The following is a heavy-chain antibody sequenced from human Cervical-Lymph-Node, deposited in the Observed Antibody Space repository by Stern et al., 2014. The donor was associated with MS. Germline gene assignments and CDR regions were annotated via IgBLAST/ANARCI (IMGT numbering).Heavy chain of an antibody. CDR2: ITNDGRTT. CDR3: ARDALGASASRFLDH. V-gene: IGHV3-11*01. Sequence: VQLVESGGNLVKPGGSLRLSCAASGFTFSDFYMAWIRQAPGKGLEWTSYITNDGRTTFYADSLEGRFTISRDNAKNSLYLQVNSLRVEDTAMYYCARDALGASASRFLDHWGRGTLVTVSS. CDR1: GFTFSDFY. J-gene: IGHJ4*02. D-gene: IGHD3-16*01.